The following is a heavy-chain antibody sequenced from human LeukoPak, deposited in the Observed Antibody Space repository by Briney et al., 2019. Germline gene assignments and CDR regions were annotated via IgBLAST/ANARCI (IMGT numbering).Heavy chain of an antibody. J-gene: IGHJ4*02. CDR2: VYNSGST. V-gene: IGHV4-61*01. CDR1: GGSISSGSYY. D-gene: IGHD6-13*01. Sequence: SETLSLTCTVSGGSISSGSYYWSWMRQPPGQGLEWIGCVYNSGSTNFNPSLTSRVTMSVDTSKNQFSLKLNSVSAADTAVYYCVRGGAGRQQRIDYWGQGTLVTVSS. CDR3: VRGGAGRQQRIDY.